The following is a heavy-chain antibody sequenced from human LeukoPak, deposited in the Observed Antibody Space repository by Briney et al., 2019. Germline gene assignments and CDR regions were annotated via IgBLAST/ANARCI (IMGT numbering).Heavy chain of an antibody. D-gene: IGHD2/OR15-2a*01. CDR2: INHSGSI. CDR3: ASPNSMGLRTFDY. V-gene: IGHV4-34*01. J-gene: IGHJ4*02. CDR1: GGSFRGYC. Sequence: SETLSLTCAVYGGSFRGYCWSWLRQPPGKGREGMGEINHSGSINYNPSLKHLVTISVDTSKNQFSLKLSSVTAADTVVYYCASPNSMGLRTFDYWGQGTLVTVST.